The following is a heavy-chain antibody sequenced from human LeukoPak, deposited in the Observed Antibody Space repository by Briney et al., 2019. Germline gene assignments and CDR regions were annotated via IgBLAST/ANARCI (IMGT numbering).Heavy chain of an antibody. D-gene: IGHD6-13*01. V-gene: IGHV1-46*01. CDR1: GYTFTSYY. CDR2: INPSGGST. J-gene: IGHJ1*01. CDR3: ARGERYSSSWYPSEYFQH. Sequence: ASVKVSCKASGYTFTSYYMHWVRQAPGQGLEWMGIINPSGGSTSYAQKFQGRVTMTRDMSTSTVYMELSSLRSDDTAVYYCARGERYSSSWYPSEYFQHWGQGTLVTVSS.